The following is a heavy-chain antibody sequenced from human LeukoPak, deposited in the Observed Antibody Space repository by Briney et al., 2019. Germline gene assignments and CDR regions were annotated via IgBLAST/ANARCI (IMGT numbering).Heavy chain of an antibody. V-gene: IGHV3-53*01. D-gene: IGHD3-10*01. Sequence: PGGSLRLSCAASGFTVSSKYMSWVRQTPGKGLQWVALIYSSGDTYTADSVKGRFTISRDNSENTLYLQMDSLRAEDTAVYYCATGYYFGSGSYGYLDYWGQGTLVTVSP. CDR2: IYSSGDT. CDR1: GFTVSSKY. J-gene: IGHJ4*02. CDR3: ATGYYFGSGSYGYLDY.